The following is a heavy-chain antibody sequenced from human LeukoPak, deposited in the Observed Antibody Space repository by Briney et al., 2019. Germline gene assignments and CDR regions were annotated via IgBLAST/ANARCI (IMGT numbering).Heavy chain of an antibody. CDR2: MNPNSVNT. CDR1: GYTFTSYD. D-gene: IGHD2-2*01. V-gene: IGHV1-8*03. CDR3: ATSGYYCSSTSCYVRLDY. Sequence: ASVKVSCKASGYTFTSYDINWVRQATGQGLEWMGWMNPNSVNTGYAQKFQGRVTITADESTSTAYMELSSLRSEDTAVYYCATSGYYCSSTSCYVRLDYWGQGTLVTVSS. J-gene: IGHJ4*02.